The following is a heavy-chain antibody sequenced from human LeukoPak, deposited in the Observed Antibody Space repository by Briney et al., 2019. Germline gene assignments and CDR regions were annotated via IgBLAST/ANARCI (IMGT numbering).Heavy chain of an antibody. V-gene: IGHV4-59*01. D-gene: IGHD3-3*01. CDR2: IYYSGST. J-gene: IGHJ4*02. Sequence: PSETLSLTCTVSGGSISSYYWSWLRQPPGKGLEWIGYIYYSGSTNYNPSLKSRVTISVDTSKNQFSLKLSSVTAADTAVYYCARVGGRFLEWLFDYWGQGTLVTVSS. CDR1: GGSISSYY. CDR3: ARVGGRFLEWLFDY.